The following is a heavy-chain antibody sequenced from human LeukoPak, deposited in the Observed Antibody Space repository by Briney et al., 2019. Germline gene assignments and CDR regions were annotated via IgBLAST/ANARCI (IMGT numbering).Heavy chain of an antibody. J-gene: IGHJ4*02. CDR3: ASKSTGYSSSWRLDGFDY. D-gene: IGHD6-13*01. CDR1: GGTFSSYA. V-gene: IGHV1-69*05. CDR2: IIPIFGTA. Sequence: SVKVSCKASGGTFSSYAISWVRQAPGQGLDWMGGIIPIFGTANYAQKFQGRVTITTDESTSTAYMELSSLRSEDTAVYYCASKSTGYSSSWRLDGFDYWGQGTLVTISS.